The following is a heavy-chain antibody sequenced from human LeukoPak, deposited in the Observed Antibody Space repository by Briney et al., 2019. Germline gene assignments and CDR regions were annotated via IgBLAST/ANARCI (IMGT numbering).Heavy chain of an antibody. CDR2: IYYSGST. CDR3: ARDVDTAMGAYFDY. D-gene: IGHD5-18*01. Sequence: SETLSLTCTVSGGSISTYYWSWIRQPPGKGLEWIGYIYYSGSTNYNPSLKSRVTISVDTSKNQFSLKLSSVTAADTAVYYCARDVDTAMGAYFDYWGQGTLVTVSS. CDR1: GGSISTYY. J-gene: IGHJ4*02. V-gene: IGHV4-59*01.